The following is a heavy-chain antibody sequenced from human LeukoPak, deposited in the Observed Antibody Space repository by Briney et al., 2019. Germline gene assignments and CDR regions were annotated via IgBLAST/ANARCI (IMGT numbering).Heavy chain of an antibody. Sequence: GGSLRLSCAASGFTFSSYAMMWVRQAPGKGLEWVSSIDSTCSFIYYADSLKGRFTVSRDNAKNSLYLQMNSLRAEDTAVYYWARDFCDHWGQGTLVTVSS. CDR1: GFTFSSYA. J-gene: IGHJ5*02. V-gene: IGHV3-21*01. D-gene: IGHD3-3*01. CDR2: IDSTCSFI. CDR3: ARDFCDH.